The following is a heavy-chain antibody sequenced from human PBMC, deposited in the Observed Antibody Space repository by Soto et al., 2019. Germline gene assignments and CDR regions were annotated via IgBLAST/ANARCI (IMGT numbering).Heavy chain of an antibody. D-gene: IGHD6-19*01. CDR2: IKQDGNEK. CDR3: ARCLGRSGWYSPWDPFDL. Sequence: EVQLVESGGGLVQPGGSLRLSCAVSGFTFSDYWMSWVRQAPGKGLEWVANIKQDGNEKYYVDSVKGRFTISRDNAKNSLYLPLNRLRAEDTAVYYCARCLGRSGWYSPWDPFDLWGQGTLVTVSS. CDR1: GFTFSDYW. J-gene: IGHJ3*01. V-gene: IGHV3-7*01.